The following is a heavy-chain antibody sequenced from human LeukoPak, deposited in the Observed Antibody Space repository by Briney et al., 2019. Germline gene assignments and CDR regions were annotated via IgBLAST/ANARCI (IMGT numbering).Heavy chain of an antibody. V-gene: IGHV1-2*02. CDR2: INPNSGAT. J-gene: IGHJ4*02. Sequence: ASVKVSCKASGYTFTGYFIHWVRQAPGQGLEWMGWINPNSGATNYAQKFQGRVTVTRGTSITTAYMELSSLTSDDTAVYYCASLVVGGYGAYFDYWGQGTLVTVSS. CDR1: GYTFTGYF. D-gene: IGHD5-12*01. CDR3: ASLVVGGYGAYFDY.